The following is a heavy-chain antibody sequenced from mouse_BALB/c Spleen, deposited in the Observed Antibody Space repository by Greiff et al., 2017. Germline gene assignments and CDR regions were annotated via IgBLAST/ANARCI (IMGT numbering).Heavy chain of an antibody. J-gene: IGHJ1*01. CDR1: GFSLTSYG. V-gene: IGHV2-9*02. CDR3: ARVFFYGSSSWYFDV. Sequence: VQLKESGPGLVAPSQSLSITCTVSGFSLTSYGVHWVRQPPGKGLEWLGVIWAGGSTNYNSALMSRLSISKDNSKSQVFLKMNSLQTDDTAMYYCARVFFYGSSSWYFDVWGAGTTVTVSS. D-gene: IGHD1-1*01. CDR2: IWAGGST.